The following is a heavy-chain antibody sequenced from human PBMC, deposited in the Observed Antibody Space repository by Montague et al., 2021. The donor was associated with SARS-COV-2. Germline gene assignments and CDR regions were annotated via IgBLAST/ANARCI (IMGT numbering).Heavy chain of an antibody. V-gene: IGHV6-1*01. CDR2: PLHKTKWNY. D-gene: IGHD3-16*01. CDR1: GDSVAELRIT. CDR3: ARVRHLGRGMDV. J-gene: IGHJ6*02. Sequence: CAISGDSVAELRITSEEHTSALPSHFDLVCRPLHKTKWNYHYADXVKSRITIDPDTSKNQVSLQLRSVTPEDTAVYFCARVRHLGRGMDVWGQGTTVTVSS.